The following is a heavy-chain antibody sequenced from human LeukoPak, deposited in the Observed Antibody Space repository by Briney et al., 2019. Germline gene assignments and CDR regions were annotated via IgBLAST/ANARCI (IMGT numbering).Heavy chain of an antibody. CDR1: GFSFDSYW. Sequence: GGSLRLSCAASGFSFDSYWMNWVRQPPGRGLEWVANIMRDRSEKYYVDSVKGRFTISRDNAKNSLYLQMNSLRAEDTAVYYCARDPSRGYSYGYADYWGQGSLVIVSS. V-gene: IGHV3-7*01. J-gene: IGHJ4*02. CDR2: IMRDRSEK. D-gene: IGHD5-18*01. CDR3: ARDPSRGYSYGYADY.